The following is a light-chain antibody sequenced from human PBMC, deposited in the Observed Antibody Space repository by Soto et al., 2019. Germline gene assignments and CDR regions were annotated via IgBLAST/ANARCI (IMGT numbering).Light chain of an antibody. J-gene: IGLJ3*02. CDR1: SSDVGGYNY. CDR2: GVS. Sequence: QSVLTQPASVSGSPGQTITISCTGTSSDVGGYNYVSWYQQHPGKAPTLVIYGVSYRPSGVSARFSGSKFQNTASLTISGLQAEDEADYYCSSFRTGSVVLFGGGPKVTVL. CDR3: SSFRTGSVVL. V-gene: IGLV2-14*01.